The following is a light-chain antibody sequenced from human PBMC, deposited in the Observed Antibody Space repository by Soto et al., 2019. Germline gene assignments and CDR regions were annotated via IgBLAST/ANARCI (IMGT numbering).Light chain of an antibody. CDR1: QSISSSY. V-gene: IGKV3-20*01. CDR3: QQYGSSGT. J-gene: IGKJ1*01. Sequence: EIVLTPSPGTLSLSPGKRATLSCRASQSISSSYLAWYQQRPGQAPRLLIYGASSRATGIPDRFSGSGSGTEFTLTISRLEPEDFAVYYCQQYGSSGTFGQGTKVDIK. CDR2: GAS.